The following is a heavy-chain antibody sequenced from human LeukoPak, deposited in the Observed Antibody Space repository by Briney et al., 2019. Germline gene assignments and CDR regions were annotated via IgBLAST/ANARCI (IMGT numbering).Heavy chain of an antibody. Sequence: PGGSLRLSCAASGFTFSSYGMHWVRQAPGKGLEWVAVIWYDGSNKYYADSVKGRFTISRDNSKNTLYPQMNSLRAEDTAVYYCARDASSSWHDYYYYGMDVWGQGTTVTVSS. V-gene: IGHV3-33*01. J-gene: IGHJ6*02. CDR1: GFTFSSYG. CDR2: IWYDGSNK. CDR3: ARDASSSWHDYYYYGMDV. D-gene: IGHD6-13*01.